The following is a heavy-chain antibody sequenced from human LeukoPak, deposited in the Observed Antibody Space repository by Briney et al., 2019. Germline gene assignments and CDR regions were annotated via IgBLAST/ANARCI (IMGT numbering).Heavy chain of an antibody. V-gene: IGHV3-30-3*01. CDR2: ISYDGSNK. CDR1: GFTFSSYA. J-gene: IGHJ5*02. CDR3: ARDRGYSYGYPPRDQAGFDP. D-gene: IGHD5-18*01. Sequence: GGSLRLSCAASGFTFSSYAMHWVRQAPGKGLEWVAVISYDGSNKYYADSVKGRFTISRDNSKNTLYLQMNSLRAEDTAVYYCARDRGYSYGYPPRDQAGFDPWGQGTLVTVSS.